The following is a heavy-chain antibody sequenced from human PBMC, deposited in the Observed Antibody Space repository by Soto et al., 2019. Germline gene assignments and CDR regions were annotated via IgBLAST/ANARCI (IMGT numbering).Heavy chain of an antibody. Sequence: GGSLRLSCVVSGFTFTTYAMSWVRQAPGKGLEWVSTISDGGDSTYYADSVKGRFTISRDNSKSTLYLQMNSLRAEDTAIYYCAKDLSWNAAEYNWFDPWGQGTMVTFSS. D-gene: IGHD1-1*01. CDR1: GFTFTTYA. J-gene: IGHJ5*01. V-gene: IGHV3-23*01. CDR2: ISDGGDST. CDR3: AKDLSWNAAEYNWFDP.